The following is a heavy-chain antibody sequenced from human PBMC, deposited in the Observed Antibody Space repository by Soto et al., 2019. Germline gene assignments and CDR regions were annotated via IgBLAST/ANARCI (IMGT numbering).Heavy chain of an antibody. Sequence: ASVKVSCKASGYTFTSYGISWVRQAPGQGLEWMGWISAYNGNTNYAQKLQGRVTMTTDTSTSTAYMELRSRRSDDTAVDYCARIYSSGWYRLYYFDYWGQGTLVTVSS. J-gene: IGHJ4*02. CDR3: ARIYSSGWYRLYYFDY. D-gene: IGHD6-19*01. CDR1: GYTFTSYG. V-gene: IGHV1-18*01. CDR2: ISAYNGNT.